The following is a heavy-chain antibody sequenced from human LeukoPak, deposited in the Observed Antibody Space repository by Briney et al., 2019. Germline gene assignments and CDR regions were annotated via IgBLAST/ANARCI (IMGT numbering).Heavy chain of an antibody. Sequence: PGGSLRLPCAASGFTFSSYWMSWVRQAPGEGLEGVANLKQDGREKYYVDSVKGRFTISRDNAKNSLYLQMNSLRAEDTAVYYCARDDRYSSSWRYEYYFDYWGQGTLVTVSS. D-gene: IGHD6-13*01. CDR2: LKQDGREK. CDR1: GFTFSSYW. J-gene: IGHJ4*02. CDR3: ARDDRYSSSWRYEYYFDY. V-gene: IGHV3-7*01.